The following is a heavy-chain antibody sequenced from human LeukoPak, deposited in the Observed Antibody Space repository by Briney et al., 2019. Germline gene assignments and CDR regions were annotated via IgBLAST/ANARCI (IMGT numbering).Heavy chain of an antibody. V-gene: IGHV4-38-2*02. CDR2: IYHSGST. J-gene: IGHJ5*02. D-gene: IGHD3-9*01. Sequence: RASETLSLTCAVSGYSISSGYYWGWIRQPPGKGLEWIGSIYHSGSTYYNPSLKSRVTISVDTSKNQFSLNLSSVTAADTAVYYCARDGLKLRYFDWVTSDPWGQGTLVTVSS. CDR1: GYSISSGYY. CDR3: ARDGLKLRYFDWVTSDP.